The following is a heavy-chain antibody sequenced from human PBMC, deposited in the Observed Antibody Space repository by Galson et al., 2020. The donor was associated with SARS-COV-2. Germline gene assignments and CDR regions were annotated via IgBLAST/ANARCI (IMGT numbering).Heavy chain of an antibody. CDR2: IWYDGSNK. J-gene: IGHJ4*02. Sequence: GESLKISCAASGFTFSSYGMHWVRQAPGKGLEWVAVIWYDGSNKYYADSVKGRFTISRDNSKNTLYLQMNSLRAEDTAVYYCASHSVAGIRYFDYWGQGTLVTVSS. CDR1: GFTFSSYG. D-gene: IGHD6-19*01. CDR3: ASHSVAGIRYFDY. V-gene: IGHV3-33*01.